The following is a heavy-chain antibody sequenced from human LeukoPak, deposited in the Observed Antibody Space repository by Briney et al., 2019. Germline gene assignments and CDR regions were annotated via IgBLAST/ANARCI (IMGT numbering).Heavy chain of an antibody. V-gene: IGHV3-21*01. J-gene: IGHJ4*02. D-gene: IGHD3-3*01. CDR1: RFTFSTYN. CDR3: ARAFGSQDY. CDR2: ISSGSSYI. Sequence: GGSLRLSCAASRFTFSTYNMNWLRQAPGKGLEWVSSISSGSSYIYYADSVKGRFTISRDNAKNSLYLQMNSLRAEDTAVYYCARAFGSQDYWGQGTLVTVSS.